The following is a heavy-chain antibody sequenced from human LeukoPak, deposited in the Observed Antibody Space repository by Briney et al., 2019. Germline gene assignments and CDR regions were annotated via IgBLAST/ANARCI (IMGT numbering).Heavy chain of an antibody. CDR2: ISSSSSYI. D-gene: IGHD1-26*01. J-gene: IGHJ4*02. Sequence: PGGSLRLSCAASGFTFDDYTMHWVRQAPGKGLEWVSSISSSSSYIYYADSVKGRFTISRDNAKNSLYLQMNSLRAEDTAVYYCARGKYSGSYLDYWGQGTLVTVSS. V-gene: IGHV3-21*01. CDR3: ARGKYSGSYLDY. CDR1: GFTFDDYT.